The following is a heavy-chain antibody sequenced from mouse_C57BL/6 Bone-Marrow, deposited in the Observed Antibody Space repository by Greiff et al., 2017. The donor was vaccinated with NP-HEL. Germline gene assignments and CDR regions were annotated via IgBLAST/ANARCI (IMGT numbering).Heavy chain of an antibody. Sequence: EVQLQQSGPELVKPGASVKISCKASGYTFTDYYMNWVKQSHGKSLEWIGDINPNNGGTSYNQKFKGKATLTVDKSSSTAYMELRSLTSEDSAVYYCANWDWYVDVWGTGTTVTVSS. V-gene: IGHV1-26*01. D-gene: IGHD4-1*01. CDR2: INPNNGGT. CDR3: ANWDWYVDV. CDR1: GYTFTDYY. J-gene: IGHJ1*03.